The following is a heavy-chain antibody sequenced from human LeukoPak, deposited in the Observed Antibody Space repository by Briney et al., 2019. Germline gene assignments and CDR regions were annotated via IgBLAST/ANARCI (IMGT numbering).Heavy chain of an antibody. CDR3: ARGPYYYDSSGYYYGPYFDY. Sequence: PSQTLSLTCAVSGGSISSGGYSWSWIRQPPGKGLEWIGYIYHSGSTYCNPSLKSRVTISVDRSKNQFSLKLSSVTAADTAVYYCARGPYYYDSSGYYYGPYFDYWGQGTLVTVSS. D-gene: IGHD3-22*01. CDR1: GGSISSGGYS. V-gene: IGHV4-30-2*01. J-gene: IGHJ4*02. CDR2: IYHSGST.